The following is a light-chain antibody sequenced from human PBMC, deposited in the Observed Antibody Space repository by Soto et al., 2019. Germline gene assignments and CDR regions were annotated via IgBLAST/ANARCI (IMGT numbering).Light chain of an antibody. J-gene: IGLJ2*01. CDR1: SSDVGAYDY. CDR3: SSYVGSDNLV. CDR2: GVT. V-gene: IGLV2-8*01. Sequence: QSALTQPPSASGSPGQSVTISCTGTSSDVGAYDYVSWYQQHPGKAPKLMIYGVTKRPVGVPDRFSGSKSGNTASLTVSGLQAEDEADYYCSSYVGSDNLVFGGGTKLTVL.